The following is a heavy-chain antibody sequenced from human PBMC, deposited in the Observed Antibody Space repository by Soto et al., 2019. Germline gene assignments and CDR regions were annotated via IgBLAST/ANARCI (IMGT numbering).Heavy chain of an antibody. CDR1: GGSVSSGSYY. D-gene: IGHD3-10*01. V-gene: IGHV4-61*01. CDR3: ARAAELLWFGELLRHYGMDV. CDR2: IYYSGST. Sequence: QVQLQESGPGLVKPSETLSLTCTVSGGSVSSGSYYWSWIRQPPGKGLEWIGYIYYSGSTNYNPSPKSRGTISVDTSKNQFSLKLSSVTAADTAVYYCARAAELLWFGELLRHYGMDVWGQGTTVTVSS. J-gene: IGHJ6*02.